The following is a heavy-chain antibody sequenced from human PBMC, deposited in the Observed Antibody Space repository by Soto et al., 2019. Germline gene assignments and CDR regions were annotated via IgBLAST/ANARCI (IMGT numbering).Heavy chain of an antibody. Sequence: PSETLSLTCTISGNNIISGDYYSCWIRQPPGKGLEWIGYIYYSGSTYYNPSLKSRVTISVDTSKNQFSLKLSSVTAADTAVYYCARADKDYYGMDVWGQGTTVT. CDR1: GNNIISGDYY. J-gene: IGHJ6*02. CDR2: IYYSGST. V-gene: IGHV4-30-4*01. CDR3: ARADKDYYGMDV.